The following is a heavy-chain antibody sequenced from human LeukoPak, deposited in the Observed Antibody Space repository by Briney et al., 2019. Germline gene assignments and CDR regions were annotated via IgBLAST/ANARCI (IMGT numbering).Heavy chain of an antibody. V-gene: IGHV4-59*08. CDR2: IYSSGNS. D-gene: IGHD6-13*01. J-gene: IGHJ4*02. Sequence: SETLSLTCTVSGGSISGYYWSWIRQPPGKGLEWIGSIYSSGNSNYNPSLRSRGTISVDTSKKQFSLKLSSVTAADTAVYYCARASRSGIVAGGFDYWGQGALITASS. CDR1: GGSISGYY. CDR3: ARASRSGIVAGGFDY.